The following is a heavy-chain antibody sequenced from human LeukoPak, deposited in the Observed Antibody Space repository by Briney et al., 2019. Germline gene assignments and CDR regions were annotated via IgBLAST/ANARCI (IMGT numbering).Heavy chain of an antibody. V-gene: IGHV3-64*01. CDR2: ISSNGGST. CDR3: ARASRFDFWSGYYTPVDY. CDR1: GFTFSSYA. D-gene: IGHD3-3*01. Sequence: QSGGSLRLSCAASGFTFSSYAMHWVRQAPGKGLEYVSAISSNGGSTYYANSVKGRFTISRDNSKNTLYLQMGSLRAEDMAVYYCARASRFDFWSGYYTPVDYWGQGTLVTVSS. J-gene: IGHJ4*02.